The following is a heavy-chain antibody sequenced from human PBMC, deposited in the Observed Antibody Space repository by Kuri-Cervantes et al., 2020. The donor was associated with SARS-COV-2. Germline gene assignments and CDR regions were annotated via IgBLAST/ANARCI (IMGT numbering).Heavy chain of an antibody. CDR2: ISSSSSNI. V-gene: IGHV3-21*01. CDR3: ARDGRGENWYFDL. CDR1: GFTFSSYS. Sequence: LSLTCAASGFTFSSYSMNWVRQAPGKGMEWVSSISSSSSNIYYADSVKGRFTISRDNAKNSLYLQMNSLRAEDTAVYYCARDGRGENWYFDLWGRGTLVTVSS. D-gene: IGHD1-26*01. J-gene: IGHJ2*01.